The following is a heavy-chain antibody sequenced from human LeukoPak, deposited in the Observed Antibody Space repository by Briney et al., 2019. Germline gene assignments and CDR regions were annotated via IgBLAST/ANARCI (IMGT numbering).Heavy chain of an antibody. J-gene: IGHJ3*02. V-gene: IGHV1-46*01. D-gene: IGHD5-12*01. CDR2: INPSSGGT. CDR1: GYTFTSYH. CDR3: ARGSGLATIRGAFDI. Sequence: ASVNVSCKASGYTFTSYHMHWVRQAPGQGLDWMGIINPSSGGTSYAQKFQGRVTMTRDTSTSTVNMELRSLRSEDTAVYHCARGSGLATIRGAFDIWGLGTMVTVSS.